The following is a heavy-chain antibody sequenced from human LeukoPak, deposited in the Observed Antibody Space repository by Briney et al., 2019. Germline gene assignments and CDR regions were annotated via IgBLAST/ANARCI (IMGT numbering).Heavy chain of an antibody. J-gene: IGHJ3*01. CDR2: IKQDGSDK. CDR1: GFTFSNYC. Sequence: PGESLYLSCAASGFTFSNYCKSWVRQAPGKGLEWVANIKQDGSDKYYVDSVKGRFTISRDNAKNSLSLQTNSLRAEDTAVYHCARDQGYCTSASCRGDAFDVRGQGSMISVSS. D-gene: IGHD2-2*01. CDR3: ARDQGYCTSASCRGDAFDV. V-gene: IGHV3-7*01.